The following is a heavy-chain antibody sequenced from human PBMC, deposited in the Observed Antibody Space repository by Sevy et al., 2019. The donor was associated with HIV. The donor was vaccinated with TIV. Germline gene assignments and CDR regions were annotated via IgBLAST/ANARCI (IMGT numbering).Heavy chain of an antibody. CDR3: ARRYYYDSTGAFDI. J-gene: IGHJ3*02. CDR2: INSDGSST. V-gene: IGHV3-74*01. D-gene: IGHD3-22*01. Sequence: GGSLRLSCAASGFTFSSYWMHWVRQTPGKGLVWVSRINSDGSSTSYADSVKGRFTISRDNAKNTLYLQMNSLRAEDTAVYYCARRYYYDSTGAFDIWGQGTMVTVSS. CDR1: GFTFSSYW.